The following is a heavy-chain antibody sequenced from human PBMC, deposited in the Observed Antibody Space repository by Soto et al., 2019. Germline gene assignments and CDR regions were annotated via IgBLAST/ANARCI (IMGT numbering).Heavy chain of an antibody. J-gene: IGHJ5*02. Sequence: GGSLKISCKGSGYSFTSYWISWVRQKPGKGLEWMGRIDPSDSYTTYSPSFQGHVTISADKSISTAYLQWSSLKASDTAMYYCARSIVVVPAARPNWFDPWGQGTLVTVSS. CDR3: ARSIVVVPAARPNWFDP. CDR1: GYSFTSYW. D-gene: IGHD2-2*02. CDR2: IDPSDSYT. V-gene: IGHV5-10-1*01.